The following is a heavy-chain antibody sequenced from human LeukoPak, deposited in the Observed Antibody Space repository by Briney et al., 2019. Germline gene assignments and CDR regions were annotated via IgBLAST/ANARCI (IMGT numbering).Heavy chain of an antibody. CDR3: ARQDYGGNPFDY. D-gene: IGHD4-23*01. CDR1: GGSISSYY. Sequence: PSETLSLTCTVSGGSISSYYWSWIRQPPGKGLEWIGYIYYSGSTNYNPSLKSRVTISVDTSKNQFSLKLSSMTAADTAVYYCARQDYGGNPFDYWGQGTLVTVSS. J-gene: IGHJ4*02. V-gene: IGHV4-59*08. CDR2: IYYSGST.